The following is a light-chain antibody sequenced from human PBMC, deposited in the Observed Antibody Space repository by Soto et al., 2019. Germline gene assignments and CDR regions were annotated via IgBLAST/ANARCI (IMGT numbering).Light chain of an antibody. V-gene: IGKV1-17*01. CDR2: ASF. J-gene: IGKJ2*01. CDR1: QGVRND. CDR3: LHNRSHPYT. Sequence: DILMTQSPSSLSASVGDTATISCRASQGVRNDLGWYHQKPGKTPKRLIYASFSSQSGVPSRFSGSGSGAKFTLTSRSLQADDVAYYYRLHNRSHPYTFGRGTRLEIK.